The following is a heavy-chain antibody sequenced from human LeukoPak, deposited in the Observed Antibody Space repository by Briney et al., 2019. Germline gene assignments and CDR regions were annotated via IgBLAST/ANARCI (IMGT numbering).Heavy chain of an antibody. J-gene: IGHJ4*02. CDR2: IYWNDDK. CDR1: GFSLSTSGVG. CDR3: AHRGFGSSGSVFDY. D-gene: IGHD3-22*01. Sequence: SGPTLVKPTQTLTLTCTFSGFSLSTSGVGVGWNRQPPGKALEWLALIYWNDDKRYSPSLKSRLTLTKDTSKNQVVLTMTNMDPVDTATYYCAHRGFGSSGSVFDYWGQGTLVTVSS. V-gene: IGHV2-5*01.